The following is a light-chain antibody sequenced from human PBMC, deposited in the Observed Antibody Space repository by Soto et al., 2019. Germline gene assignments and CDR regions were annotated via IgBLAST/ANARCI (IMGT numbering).Light chain of an antibody. CDR1: QSVAANY. CDR2: GAS. V-gene: IGKV3-20*01. J-gene: IGKJ5*01. CDR3: QHYDSLPIT. Sequence: EIVFTQSPGTLSLSPGQKATLCCGASQSVAANYLAWYQQKRGQAPRLLIYGASSRATGIPDRFSGSGSGTDFTLTISRLEPEDFAVFYCQHYDSLPITFGQGARLEIK.